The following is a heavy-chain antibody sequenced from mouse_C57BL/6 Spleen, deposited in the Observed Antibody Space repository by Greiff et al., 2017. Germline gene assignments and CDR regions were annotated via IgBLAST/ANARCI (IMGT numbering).Heavy chain of an antibody. CDR3: ARGGNYYYYAFDY. D-gene: IGHD2-1*01. CDR1: GYAFSSSW. V-gene: IGHV1-82*01. Sequence: VQLQQSGPELVKPGASVKISCKASGYAFSSSWMNWVKQRPGKGLEWIGRIYPGDGGTNYNGKFKGKATLTADKSSSTAYMQLSSLTSEYSAFYFCARGGNYYYYAFDYWGQGTSVTVSS. CDR2: IYPGDGGT. J-gene: IGHJ4*01.